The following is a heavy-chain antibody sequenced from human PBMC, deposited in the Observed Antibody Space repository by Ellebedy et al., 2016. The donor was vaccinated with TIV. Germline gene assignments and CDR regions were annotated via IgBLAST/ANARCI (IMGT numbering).Heavy chain of an antibody. D-gene: IGHD2-15*01. V-gene: IGHV3-21*06. CDR3: SRGWSTPDP. CDR2: IRSTGSDK. J-gene: IGHJ5*02. Sequence: PGGSLRLSCVASGFTFSNYNINWVRQSPGKGLEWVSSIRSTGSDKYYAESVKGRFTISRDNAQDTLFLQMNSLNAEDTAVYFCSRGWSTPDPWGQGTLVTVSS. CDR1: GFTFSNYN.